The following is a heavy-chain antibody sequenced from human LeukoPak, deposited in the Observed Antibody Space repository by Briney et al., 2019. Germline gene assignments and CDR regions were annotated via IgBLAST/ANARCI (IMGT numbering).Heavy chain of an antibody. CDR3: AGSLSHPED. CDR1: GGSISGYY. J-gene: IGHJ4*02. Sequence: PSETLSLTCAVSGGSISGYYWSWIRQPPGKGLEWIGDINYSGSTSYNPSLKSRVTISIDTSKNQFSLKLTSVTAADTAVYYCAGSLSHPEDWGQGTLVSASS. CDR2: INYSGST. D-gene: IGHD1-14*01. V-gene: IGHV4-59*01.